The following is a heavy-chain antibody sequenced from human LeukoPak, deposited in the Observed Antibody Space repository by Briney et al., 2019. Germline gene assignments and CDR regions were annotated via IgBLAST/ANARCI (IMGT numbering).Heavy chain of an antibody. CDR3: AKGDSGSYFYIGIDY. CDR1: GFTFSNYG. J-gene: IGHJ4*02. Sequence: GRSLRLSCAASGFTFSNYGMHWVRQAPGKGLEWVAVISYDGKYEYYADSVKGRFSISRDNSKNTLYVQMSRLRAEDTAVYYCAKGDSGSYFYIGIDYWGQGTPVTVSS. CDR2: ISYDGKYE. D-gene: IGHD1-26*01. V-gene: IGHV3-30*18.